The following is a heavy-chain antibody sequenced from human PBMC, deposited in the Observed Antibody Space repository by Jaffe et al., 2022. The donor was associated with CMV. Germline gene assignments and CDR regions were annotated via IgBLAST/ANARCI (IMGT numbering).Heavy chain of an antibody. J-gene: IGHJ4*02. CDR2: INAGNGNT. D-gene: IGHD6-19*01. Sequence: QVQLVQSGAEVKKPGASVKVSCKASGYTFTSYAMHWVRQAPGQRLEWMGWINAGNGNTKYSQKFQGRVTITRDTSASTAYMELSSLRSEDTAVYYCARGGTQKQWLVLDYWGQGTLVTVSS. CDR1: GYTFTSYA. CDR3: ARGGTQKQWLVLDY. V-gene: IGHV1-3*01.